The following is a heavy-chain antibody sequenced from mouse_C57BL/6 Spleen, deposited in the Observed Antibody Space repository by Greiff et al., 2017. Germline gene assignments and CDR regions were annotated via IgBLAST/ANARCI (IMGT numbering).Heavy chain of an antibody. J-gene: IGHJ1*03. CDR1: GFTFSDSG. CDR2: ISSGSSTI. V-gene: IGHV5-17*01. CDR3: ARDPYCCGGYFDV. Sequence: DVKLVESGGGLVKPGGSLKLSCAASGFTFSDSGMHWVRQAPEKGLEWVAYISSGSSTIYYADTVKGRFTISRDNAKNTLFLQMTSLRSEDTAMXYCARDPYCCGGYFDVWGTGTTVTVSS.